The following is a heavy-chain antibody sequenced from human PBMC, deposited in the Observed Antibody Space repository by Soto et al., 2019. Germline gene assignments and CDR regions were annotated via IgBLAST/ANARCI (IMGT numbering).Heavy chain of an antibody. CDR3: ARDGGDY. J-gene: IGHJ4*02. Sequence: TSETLSLTCSASGASISRFYWNWIRQPLGKGLEWIGHIYNGESTNYNPSLRSRVTISVDKSKNQFSLNLSSVTAADTAVYYCARDGGDYWGQGTLVTVSS. V-gene: IGHV4-59*12. CDR2: IYNGEST. CDR1: GASISRFY.